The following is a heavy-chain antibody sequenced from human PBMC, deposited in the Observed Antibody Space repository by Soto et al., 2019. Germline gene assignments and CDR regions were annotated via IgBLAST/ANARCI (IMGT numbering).Heavy chain of an antibody. V-gene: IGHV3-21*06. CDR2: AASSFI. Sequence: EVDLEESGGGLVKVGGSLRLSCVTSGFTSNRHMMNWVRQAPGRGLEWVALAASSFIQHADSVKGRFTISRDDARNSVFLQMNSLREEDTAVYYCASRDIYTLAFDHWGRGTLVTVSS. CDR3: ASRDIYTLAFDH. J-gene: IGHJ4*02. CDR1: GFTSNRHM. D-gene: IGHD3-9*01.